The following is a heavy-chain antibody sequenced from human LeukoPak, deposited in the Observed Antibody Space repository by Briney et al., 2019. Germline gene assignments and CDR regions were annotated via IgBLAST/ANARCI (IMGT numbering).Heavy chain of an antibody. Sequence: GGSLRLSCAASGFTFSTYSMNWVRQAPGKGLEWVSGIRAGGDNTYYADSVKGRFTISRDNSKNTLYLQMNSLRAEDTAVYYCAKGMVRGVILKGFDYWGQGTLVTVSS. CDR2: IRAGGDNT. V-gene: IGHV3-23*01. CDR1: GFTFSTYS. CDR3: AKGMVRGVILKGFDY. D-gene: IGHD3-10*01. J-gene: IGHJ4*02.